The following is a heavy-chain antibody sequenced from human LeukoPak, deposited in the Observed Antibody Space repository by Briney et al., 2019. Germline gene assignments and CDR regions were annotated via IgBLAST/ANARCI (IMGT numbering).Heavy chain of an antibody. Sequence: GASVKVSCKASGGTFTTYTISWVRQAPGQGLEWMGAIIPIFGTTHYAQKFKGRVTITADKSTNTAYMEMRSLRSEDTAVYYCAKGRILKEYAAGIEDFDHWGQGTLVTVSS. D-gene: IGHD2/OR15-2a*01. CDR3: AKGRILKEYAAGIEDFDH. CDR1: GGTFTTYT. J-gene: IGHJ4*02. V-gene: IGHV1-69*06. CDR2: IIPIFGTT.